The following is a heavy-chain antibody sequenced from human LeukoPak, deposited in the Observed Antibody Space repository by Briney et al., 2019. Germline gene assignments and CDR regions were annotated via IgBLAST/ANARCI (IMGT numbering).Heavy chain of an antibody. J-gene: IGHJ4*02. V-gene: IGHV3-53*01. Sequence: PGGSLRLSCAASGFTFSNYWMSWVRQAPGQGLEWVSVIYSGGSTYYADSVKGRFTISRDNSKDTVYLQMNSLRAEDTAVYYCASLITMVRGVIRAYFDYWGQGTLVTVSS. CDR1: GFTFSNYW. D-gene: IGHD3-10*01. CDR3: ASLITMVRGVIRAYFDY. CDR2: IYSGGST.